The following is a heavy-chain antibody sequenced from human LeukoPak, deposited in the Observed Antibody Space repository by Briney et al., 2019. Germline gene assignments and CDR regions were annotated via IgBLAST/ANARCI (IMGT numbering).Heavy chain of an antibody. Sequence: SETLSLTCTVSGGSIGHFHWSWIRQPPGKGLELDGSVYYSGRTNYNPSLKSRVTISVDTSKNQFSLKVNYVTAADTAVYYCARDDMAVADAGYRWFDPWGQGILVTVSS. CDR3: ARDDMAVADAGYRWFDP. V-gene: IGHV4-59*12. CDR2: VYYSGRT. D-gene: IGHD6-19*01. J-gene: IGHJ5*02. CDR1: GGSIGHFH.